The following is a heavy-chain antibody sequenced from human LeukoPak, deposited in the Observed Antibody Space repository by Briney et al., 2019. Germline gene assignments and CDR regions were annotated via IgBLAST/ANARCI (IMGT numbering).Heavy chain of an antibody. CDR1: GGTFISYA. J-gene: IGHJ4*02. CDR3: ASLNAGSDY. Sequence: ASVKVSCKASGGTFISYAISWARQAPGQGLEWMGRTIPIFGTANYAQKFQGRVTITTDESTSTAYMELSSLRSEDTAVYYCASLNAGSDYWGQGTLVTVSS. V-gene: IGHV1-69*05. CDR2: TIPIFGTA. D-gene: IGHD3-10*01.